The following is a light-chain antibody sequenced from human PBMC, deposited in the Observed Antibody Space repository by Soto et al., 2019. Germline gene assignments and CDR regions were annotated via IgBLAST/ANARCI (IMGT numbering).Light chain of an antibody. J-gene: IGKJ2*01. V-gene: IGKV3-11*01. CDR3: QQRSNWVYT. CDR2: DAS. CDR1: QSVSSY. Sequence: EIVLTQSPATLSLSPGGRATLSCRASQSVSSYLAWYQQKPGQAPRLLIYDASNRATGIPARFSGSGSGTDFTLTISSLEPEDFAVYYCQQRSNWVYTFGQGTKLEIK.